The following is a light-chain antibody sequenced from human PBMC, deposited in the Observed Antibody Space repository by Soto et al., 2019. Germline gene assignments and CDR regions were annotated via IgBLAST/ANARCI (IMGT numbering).Light chain of an antibody. Sequence: DIQMTQSPSTLSASVRDRVTITCRASQGISGWLAWYQQKAGKAPRLLIFDASSLMSGVPSRFSGSGYGTEFTLTINRLQPDDSATYYCQQYDSFSVWTFGQGTKVEIK. J-gene: IGKJ1*01. CDR2: DAS. CDR3: QQYDSFSVWT. V-gene: IGKV1-5*01. CDR1: QGISGW.